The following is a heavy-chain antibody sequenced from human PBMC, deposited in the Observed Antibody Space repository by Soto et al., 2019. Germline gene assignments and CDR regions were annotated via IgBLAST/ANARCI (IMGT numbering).Heavy chain of an antibody. Sequence: GGSLRLSCSASGFTFRTYSMHWVRQAPGKGLQYVSSISSNGGSTYYADSVKGRFTISRDNSKNTLYLQMSSLRGEDTAVYYCAKSLRVGQHYYYDMEVWGQGTTVTVSS. CDR2: ISSNGGST. V-gene: IGHV3-64D*06. J-gene: IGHJ6*02. D-gene: IGHD1-26*01. CDR1: GFTFRTYS. CDR3: AKSLRVGQHYYYDMEV.